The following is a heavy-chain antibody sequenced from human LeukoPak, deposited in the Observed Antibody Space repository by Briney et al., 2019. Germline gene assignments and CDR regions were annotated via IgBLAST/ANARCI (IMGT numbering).Heavy chain of an antibody. CDR2: INAGNGNT. J-gene: IGHJ5*02. D-gene: IGHD3-22*01. CDR3: ARPASPGYYYDTWFDP. Sequence: MHXXXQAPGQRLEWMGWINAGNGNTKYSQKFQGRVTITRDTSASTAYMELSSLRSEDTAVYYCARPASPGYYYDTWFDPWGQGTLVTVSS. V-gene: IGHV1-3*01.